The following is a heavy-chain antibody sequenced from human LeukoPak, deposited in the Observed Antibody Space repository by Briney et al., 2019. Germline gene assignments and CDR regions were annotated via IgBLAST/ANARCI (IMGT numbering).Heavy chain of an antibody. D-gene: IGHD7-27*01. CDR2: IYYSGKT. V-gene: IGHV4-39*01. Sequence: SETLSLTCTVSGGSVSSSNYYWGWLRQPPGKGLKWIGTIYYSGKTYNNPSLKSRVTISVDTSKNQFSLKLYSVTAADTAVYYCARAYAGDNDSFDIWGQGTMVTVSS. CDR3: ARAYAGDNDSFDI. J-gene: IGHJ3*02. CDR1: GGSVSSSNYY.